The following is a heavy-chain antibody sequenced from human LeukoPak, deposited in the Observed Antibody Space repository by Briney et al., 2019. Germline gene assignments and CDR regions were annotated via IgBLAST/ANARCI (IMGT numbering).Heavy chain of an antibody. CDR1: GGSISSYY. V-gene: IGHV4-59*01. CDR3: ARVARYYDFWSGYYEARHYFDY. CDR2: IYCSGSS. J-gene: IGHJ4*02. Sequence: SETLSLTCTVSGGSISSYYWSWIRQPPGKGLEWVGDIYCSGSSNYYAALMRRVTISVDTPKNQFSLKLSSVTAADTAVYYCARVARYYDFWSGYYEARHYFDYWGQGTLVTVSS. D-gene: IGHD3-3*01.